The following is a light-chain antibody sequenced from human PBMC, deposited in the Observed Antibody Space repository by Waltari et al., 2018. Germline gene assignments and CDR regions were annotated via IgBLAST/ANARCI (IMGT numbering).Light chain of an antibody. Sequence: DIVLTQSPGTLSLSPGARATLSCRASQTISNTYLVWFQQKRGQAPRLLIYGASNRATGIPDRFSGSGSGTDFTLTISRLEPEDFAMYYCQHYGSPPGTFGQGTNVEIK. CDR3: QHYGSPPGT. V-gene: IGKV3-20*01. CDR1: QTISNTY. CDR2: GAS. J-gene: IGKJ1*01.